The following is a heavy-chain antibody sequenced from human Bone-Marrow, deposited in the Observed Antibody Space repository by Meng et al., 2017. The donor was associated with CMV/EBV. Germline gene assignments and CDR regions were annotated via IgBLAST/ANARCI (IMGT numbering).Heavy chain of an antibody. CDR1: GCSVSSGSYC. J-gene: IGHJ5*02. V-gene: IGHV4-61*01. CDR2: IYYSESN. Sequence: TGSGCSVSSGSYCESWIRQPRGKGLEWIGYIYYSESNNYSPSLKSRVTISVDTSKNQCSQKLSSENAADTAVYYWERAVIQVLFDPWGQGTLVTVSS. D-gene: IGHD2/OR15-2a*01. CDR3: ERAVIQVLFDP.